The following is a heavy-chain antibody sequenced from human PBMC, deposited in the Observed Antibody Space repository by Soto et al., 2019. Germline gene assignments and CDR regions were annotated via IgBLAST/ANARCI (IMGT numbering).Heavy chain of an antibody. CDR2: ISAYHSNT. J-gene: IGHJ4*02. Sequence: VSEKVSCKASGYTFTSYGFCLVRQAPGQGLEGMGGISAYHSNTNYAQKLHGRVTMTTDTSTSTAYMELRSLRSDDTSVYDCARDGPYYDFWSGYPRDYWGQGTLVTVSS. CDR1: GYTFTSYG. V-gene: IGHV1-18*04. D-gene: IGHD3-3*01. CDR3: ARDGPYYDFWSGYPRDY.